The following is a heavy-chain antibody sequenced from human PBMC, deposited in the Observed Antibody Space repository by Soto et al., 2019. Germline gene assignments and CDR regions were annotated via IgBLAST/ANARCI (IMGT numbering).Heavy chain of an antibody. J-gene: IGHJ6*02. Sequence: QVQLVESGGGVVQPGRSLRLSCAASGFTFSSYGMHWVRQAPGKGLEWVAVISYDGSNKYYADSVKGRFTISRDNSKNMLCLQMNSLRAEETAVYYCAKDLGYSSGWYGKLADYDYGMDVWGQGTTVTVSS. CDR1: GFTFSSYG. CDR3: AKDLGYSSGWYGKLADYDYGMDV. CDR2: ISYDGSNK. D-gene: IGHD6-19*01. V-gene: IGHV3-30*18.